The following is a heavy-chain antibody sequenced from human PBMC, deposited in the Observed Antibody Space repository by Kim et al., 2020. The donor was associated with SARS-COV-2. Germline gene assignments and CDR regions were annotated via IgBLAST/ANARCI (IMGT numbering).Heavy chain of an antibody. CDR1: GFTFSSYG. D-gene: IGHD2-15*01. CDR3: AKDKSSGGSLLLGY. J-gene: IGHJ4*02. V-gene: IGHV3-30*18. CDR2: ISYDGSNK. Sequence: GGSLRLSCAASGFTFSSYGMHWVRQAPGKGLEWVAVISYDGSNKYYADSVKGRFTISRDNSKNTLYLQMNSLRAEDTAVYYCAKDKSSGGSLLLGYWGQG.